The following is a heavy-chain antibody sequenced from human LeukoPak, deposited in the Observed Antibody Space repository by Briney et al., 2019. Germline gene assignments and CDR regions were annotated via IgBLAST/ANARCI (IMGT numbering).Heavy chain of an antibody. D-gene: IGHD1-1*01. Sequence: SETLSLTCAVYGVSFSGYYWSWIRQPPGKGLEWIGEINHSGSTNYNPSLTSRVTISVDTSKTQFSLKLSSVTAADTAVYYCASGVRFDPWGQGTLVTVSS. J-gene: IGHJ5*02. CDR3: ASGVRFDP. V-gene: IGHV4-34*01. CDR2: INHSGST. CDR1: GVSFSGYY.